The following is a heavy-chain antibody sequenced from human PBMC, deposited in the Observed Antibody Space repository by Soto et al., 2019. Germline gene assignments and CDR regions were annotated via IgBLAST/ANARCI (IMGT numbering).Heavy chain of an antibody. V-gene: IGHV4-34*01. CDR2: INHSGST. D-gene: IGHD3-3*01. CDR1: GGSFSGYY. CDR3: ERFWSGCLVY. Sequence: PSETLSLTCAVYGGSFSGYYWSWIRQPPGKGLEWIGEINHSGSTNYNPSLKSRVTISVDTSKNQFSLKLSSVTAADTAVYYCERFWSGCLVYWCQGTXVTVSS. J-gene: IGHJ4*02.